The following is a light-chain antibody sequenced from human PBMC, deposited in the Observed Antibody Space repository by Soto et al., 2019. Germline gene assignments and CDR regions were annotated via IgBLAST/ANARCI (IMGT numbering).Light chain of an antibody. J-gene: IGKJ4*01. Sequence: EVVLTQSPATLSLSPGERATLSCRASQSVSSYLAWYQQKPGQAPRLLIYDASNRATGIPARFSGSGSGTDFTLTISSLEPEDFAFYSCQQRSSWPPLTFGGWTKVEIK. V-gene: IGKV3-11*01. CDR3: QQRSSWPPLT. CDR2: DAS. CDR1: QSVSSY.